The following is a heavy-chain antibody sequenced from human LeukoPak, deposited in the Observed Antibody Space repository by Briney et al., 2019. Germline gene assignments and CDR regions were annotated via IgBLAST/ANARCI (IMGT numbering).Heavy chain of an antibody. V-gene: IGHV3-30*03. D-gene: IGHD2-15*01. CDR3: ARDDLGYCSGGSCPNWFDP. Sequence: GGSLRLSCEASGFTFRTYGMHWVRQAPGKGLEWVALMSYDGTNKDYTDSVKGRFTISRDNSKNTLYLQMNSLRTDDTAVYYCARDDLGYCSGGSCPNWFDPWGQGTLVTVSS. CDR1: GFTFRTYG. CDR2: MSYDGTNK. J-gene: IGHJ5*02.